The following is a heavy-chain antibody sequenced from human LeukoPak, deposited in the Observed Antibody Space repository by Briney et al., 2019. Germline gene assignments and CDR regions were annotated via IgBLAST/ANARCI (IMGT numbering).Heavy chain of an antibody. CDR2: ISGSGGST. Sequence: GGSLILSCAASGFTFSSYAMSWVRQAPGKGLEWVSAISGSGGSTYYADSVKGRFTISRDNSKNTLYLQMNSLRAEDTAVYYCATSSRASSGYSSLWGQGTLVTVSS. CDR3: ATSSRASSGYSSL. CDR1: GFTFSSYA. D-gene: IGHD3-22*01. J-gene: IGHJ4*02. V-gene: IGHV3-23*01.